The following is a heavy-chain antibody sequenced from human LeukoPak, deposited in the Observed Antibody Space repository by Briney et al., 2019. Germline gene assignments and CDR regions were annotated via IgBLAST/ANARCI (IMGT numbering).Heavy chain of an antibody. CDR3: ARVDIAVAASFDY. CDR1: GGSIGSHY. D-gene: IGHD6-19*01. J-gene: IGHJ4*02. V-gene: IGHV4-4*07. Sequence: SETLSLTCTVSGGSIGSHYWSWIRQPAGKGLEWIGHISTSGSTYYNPSLKSRVTISVDTSKNQFSLKLSSVTAADTAVYYCARVDIAVAASFDYWGQGTLVTVSS. CDR2: ISTSGST.